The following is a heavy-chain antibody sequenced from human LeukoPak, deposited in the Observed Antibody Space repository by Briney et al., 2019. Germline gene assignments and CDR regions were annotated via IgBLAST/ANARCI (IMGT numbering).Heavy chain of an antibody. Sequence: ASVKVSCKASGGTFSSYAISWVRQAPGQGLEWMGRIIPIFGTANYAQKFQGRVTITTDESTSTAYMELSSLRSGDTAVYYCARQGSSGWWVFGYWGQGTLVTVSS. J-gene: IGHJ4*02. D-gene: IGHD6-19*01. CDR3: ARQGSSGWWVFGY. CDR2: IIPIFGTA. CDR1: GGTFSSYA. V-gene: IGHV1-69*05.